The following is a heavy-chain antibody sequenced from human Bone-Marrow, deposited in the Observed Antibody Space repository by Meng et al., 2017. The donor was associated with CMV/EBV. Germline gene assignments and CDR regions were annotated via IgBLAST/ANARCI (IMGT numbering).Heavy chain of an antibody. CDR2: INHSGST. V-gene: IGHV4-34*01. J-gene: IGHJ5*02. Sequence: SETLSLTCAVYGGSSSGYYWSWIRQPPGKGLEWIGEINHSGSTNYNPSLKSRVTISVDTSKNQFSLKLSSVTAADTAVYYCARGLWARFDPWGQGTLVSVSS. CDR3: ARGLWARFDP. CDR1: GGSSSGYY. D-gene: IGHD2-21*01.